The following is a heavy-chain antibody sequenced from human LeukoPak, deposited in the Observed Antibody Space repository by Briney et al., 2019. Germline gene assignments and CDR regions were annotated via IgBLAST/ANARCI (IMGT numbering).Heavy chain of an antibody. D-gene: IGHD3-10*01. CDR1: GYSFTNYW. CDR3: ARSTGSGSYRGAFDP. J-gene: IGHJ5*02. V-gene: IGHV5-51*01. CDR2: IYPADSDT. Sequence: GESLKISGKGSGYSFTNYWLCWVRQLPGKRVELVGIIYPADSDTRYSPSFQGQVTISADKSISTAYLQWSSLKASDTAMYYCARSTGSGSYRGAFDPWGQGTLVTVSS.